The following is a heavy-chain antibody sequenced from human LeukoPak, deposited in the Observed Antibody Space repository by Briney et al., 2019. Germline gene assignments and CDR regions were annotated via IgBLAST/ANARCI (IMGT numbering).Heavy chain of an antibody. CDR1: GFTFSSYG. J-gene: IGHJ4*02. CDR2: ISYDGSNK. D-gene: IGHD3-22*01. Sequence: GGSLRLSCAASGFTFSSYGMHWVRRAPGKGLEWVAVISYDGSNKYYADSVKGRFTISRDNSKNTLYLQMNSLRAEDTAVYYCARLGSSGYFFDYWGQGTLVTVSS. V-gene: IGHV3-30*03. CDR3: ARLGSSGYFFDY.